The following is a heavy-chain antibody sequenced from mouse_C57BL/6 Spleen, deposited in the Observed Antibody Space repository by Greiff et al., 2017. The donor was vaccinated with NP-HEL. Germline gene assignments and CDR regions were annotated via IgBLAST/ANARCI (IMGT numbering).Heavy chain of an antibody. CDR2: IDPSDSET. CDR1: GYTFTSYW. J-gene: IGHJ2*01. CDR3: ARSYYSNYYFDY. V-gene: IGHV1-52*01. D-gene: IGHD2-5*01. Sequence: QVQLKQPGAELVRPGSSVKLSCKASGYTFTSYWMHWVKQRPIQGLEWIGNIDPSDSETHYNQKFKDKATLTVDKSSSTAYMQLSSLTSEDSAVYYCARSYYSNYYFDYWGQGTTLTVSS.